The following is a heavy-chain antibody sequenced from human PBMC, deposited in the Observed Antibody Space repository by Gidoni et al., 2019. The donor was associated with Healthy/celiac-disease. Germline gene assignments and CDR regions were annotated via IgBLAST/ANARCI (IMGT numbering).Heavy chain of an antibody. CDR2: ISGSGGST. V-gene: IGHV3-23*01. D-gene: IGHD5-12*01. J-gene: IGHJ4*02. Sequence: EVQLLESGGGLVQPGGSLRLSCAASEFTFSSYAMSWVRQAPGRGLEWVSAISGSGGSTYYADSVKGRFTISRDNSKNTLYLQMNSLRAEDTAVYYCAKEGRGYSGYDKGYYFDYWGQGTLVTVSS. CDR1: EFTFSSYA. CDR3: AKEGRGYSGYDKGYYFDY.